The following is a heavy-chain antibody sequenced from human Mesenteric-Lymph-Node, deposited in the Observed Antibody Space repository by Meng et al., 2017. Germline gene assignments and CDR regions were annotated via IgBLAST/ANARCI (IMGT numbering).Heavy chain of an antibody. CDR1: GGSFSGYY. CDR3: ARVVGFGEAGSYPFDY. J-gene: IGHJ4*02. V-gene: IGHV4-34*01. Sequence: SGTLSLTCAVYGGSFSGYYWSWIRQPPGKGLEWIGEINHSGRSNYNPSLKSRVTISVDTSKNPFSLKLSSVTAADTAVYYCARVVGFGEAGSYPFDYWGQGTLVTVSS. D-gene: IGHD3-10*01. CDR2: INHSGRS.